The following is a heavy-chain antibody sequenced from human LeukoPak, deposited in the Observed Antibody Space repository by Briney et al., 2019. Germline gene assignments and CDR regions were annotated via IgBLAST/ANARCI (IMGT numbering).Heavy chain of an antibody. CDR3: ARDYWPTIGPTRSIVVVPAGYNWFDP. Sequence: GGSLRLSCAASGFTFSSYSMNWVRQAPGKGLEWVSSISSSSSYIYYADSVKGRFTISRDNAKNSLYLQMNSLRAEDTAVYYCARDYWPTIGPTRSIVVVPAGYNWFDPWGQGTLVTVSS. CDR2: ISSSSSYI. D-gene: IGHD2-2*01. V-gene: IGHV3-21*01. J-gene: IGHJ5*02. CDR1: GFTFSSYS.